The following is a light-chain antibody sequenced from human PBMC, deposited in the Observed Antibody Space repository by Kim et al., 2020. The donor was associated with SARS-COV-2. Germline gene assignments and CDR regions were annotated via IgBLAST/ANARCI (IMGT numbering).Light chain of an antibody. Sequence: PGESATRSCRNSQSVGRHGLAWYQKKPGKAPRRRIDAGSNRGTGSPDRLSGSGSWTDFTLRISRLEPEDSAVYYCQQYGIAPPYTCGKGTKLE. V-gene: IGKV3-20*01. CDR3: QQYGIAPPYT. J-gene: IGKJ2*01. CDR1: QSVGRHG. CDR2: AGS.